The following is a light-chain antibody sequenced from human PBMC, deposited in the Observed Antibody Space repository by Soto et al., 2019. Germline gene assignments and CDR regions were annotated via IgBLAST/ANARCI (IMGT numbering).Light chain of an antibody. CDR2: STN. CDR3: AAWDDTLSVWV. V-gene: IGLV1-44*01. J-gene: IGLJ3*02. Sequence: QSVLTQPPSTSGTPGQRVTISCSGSRSNIGRSTVNWYQQLPGTAPKVLVYSTNQRPSGVPDRFSGSKSGPSASLAISGLQSEDEADYYCAAWDDTLSVWVFGGVTKLTVL. CDR1: RSNIGRST.